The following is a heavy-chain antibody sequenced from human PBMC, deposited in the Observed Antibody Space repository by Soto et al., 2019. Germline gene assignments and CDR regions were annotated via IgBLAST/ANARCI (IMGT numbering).Heavy chain of an antibody. V-gene: IGHV4-59*01. Sequence: SETLSLTCTVSGGSISSYYWIWIRQPPGKGLEWIGYIYYSGSTNYNPSLKSRVTISVDTSKNQFSLKLSSVTAADTAVYYCARVADFWSGYYTGYWLDPWGQGTLVTVSS. CDR3: ARVADFWSGYYTGYWLDP. CDR2: IYYSGST. J-gene: IGHJ5*02. CDR1: GGSISSYY. D-gene: IGHD3-3*01.